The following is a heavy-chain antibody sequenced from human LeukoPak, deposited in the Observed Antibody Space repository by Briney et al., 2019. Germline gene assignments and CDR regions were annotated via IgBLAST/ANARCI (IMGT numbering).Heavy chain of an antibody. V-gene: IGHV3-30*03. CDR1: GFTFSSYG. CDR3: ARGDDSSGYFYSYFDY. Sequence: GGSLRLSCAASGFTFSSYGMRWVRQAPGKGLEWVSFTSYDGSNKYYADSVKGRFTISRDNSKNTLDLQMNSLRTEDTAMYYCARGDDSSGYFYSYFDYWGQGTLVTVSS. J-gene: IGHJ4*02. D-gene: IGHD3-22*01. CDR2: TSYDGSNK.